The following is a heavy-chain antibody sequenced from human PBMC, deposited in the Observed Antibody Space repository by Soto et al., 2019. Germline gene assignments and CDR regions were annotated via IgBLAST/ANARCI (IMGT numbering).Heavy chain of an antibody. V-gene: IGHV3-23*01. D-gene: IGHD3-10*01. CDR2: ISGSGGVT. Sequence: EVELLESGGGLVQPGGSLRLSCVASGFTFKNYDMRWISQAPGKGLEWVSGISGSGGVTYYADSVKGRFTISRDNSKNTFYLQMNSLKAENTAIYYCAKNRQFRSYYESAGHYDNWGQGTLVTVSS. CDR3: AKNRQFRSYYESAGHYDN. CDR1: GFTFKNYD. J-gene: IGHJ4*02.